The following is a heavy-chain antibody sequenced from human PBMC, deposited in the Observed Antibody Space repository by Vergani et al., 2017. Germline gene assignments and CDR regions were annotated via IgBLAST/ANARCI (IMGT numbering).Heavy chain of an antibody. D-gene: IGHD2-15*01. CDR3: ARLVSYCSGGSCYSEHYYYYMDV. V-gene: IGHV5-51*01. CDR1: GYSFTSYW. J-gene: IGHJ6*03. Sequence: EVQLVQSGAEVKKPGESLKISCKGSGYSFTSYWISWVRQMPGKGLEWMGIIYPGDSDTRYSPSFQGQVTSAADKSIRTAYLQWSSLKASDTAMYYCARLVSYCSGGSCYSEHYYYYMDVWGKGTTVTVSS. CDR2: IYPGDSDT.